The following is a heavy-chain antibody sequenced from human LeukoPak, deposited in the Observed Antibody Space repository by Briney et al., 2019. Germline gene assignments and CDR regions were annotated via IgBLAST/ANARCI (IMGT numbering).Heavy chain of an antibody. D-gene: IGHD3-22*01. V-gene: IGHV1-3*01. Sequence: ASVTVSFKASGYIFTTYAVHWVRQAPGQRLEWMGWINADNGNTKYSQKFQGRVTLTRDTSASTAYMELSRPRSEDTAVYYCAIDLSSSGYYKFDYWGQGTLVTVSS. CDR2: INADNGNT. CDR1: GYIFTTYA. J-gene: IGHJ4*02. CDR3: AIDLSSSGYYKFDY.